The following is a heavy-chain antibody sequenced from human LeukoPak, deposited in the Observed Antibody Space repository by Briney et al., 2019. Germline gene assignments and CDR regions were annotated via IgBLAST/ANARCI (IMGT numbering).Heavy chain of an antibody. D-gene: IGHD2-2*01. CDR2: IIPIFGTA. V-gene: IGHV1-69*05. CDR3: ARGAGGVVVPAAPDY. CDR1: GGTFSSYA. J-gene: IGHJ4*02. Sequence: SVKVSCKASGGTFSSYAISWVRQAPGQGLEWMGGIIPIFGTANYAQKFQGRVTITTDESTSTAYMELSSLRSEDTAVYYCARGAGGVVVPAAPDYWGQGTLVTVSS.